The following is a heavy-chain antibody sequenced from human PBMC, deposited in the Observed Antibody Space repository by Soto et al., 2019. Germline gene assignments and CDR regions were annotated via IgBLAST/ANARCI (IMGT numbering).Heavy chain of an antibody. V-gene: IGHV3-23*01. J-gene: IGHJ3*02. CDR3: AKYLYDSTGSRGAYDI. CDR1: GFPFSSYA. D-gene: IGHD3-22*01. Sequence: EVQLLESGGGLVQPGGSLRLSCEASGFPFSSYAMTWVRQAPVKGLEWVSAISSTGGTTYYADSVKGRFTSSRDNSENTLYLQMNSLRAEVTAAYYCAKYLYDSTGSRGAYDIWGQGTMVTVSS. CDR2: ISSTGGTT.